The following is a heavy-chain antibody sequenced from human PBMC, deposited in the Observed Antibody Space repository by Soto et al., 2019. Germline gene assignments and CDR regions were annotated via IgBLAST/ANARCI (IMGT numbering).Heavy chain of an antibody. V-gene: IGHV1-46*01. CDR3: PRSGGGVIDY. Sequence: QVQLLQSGAEVKKPGASVKVSCKASGYSFTNYYLHWVRQAPGQGLEWMGIINPSSGGTTNAQKFQDRVTMTRDTSTSTVHMELSSLRSEDTAIYFCPRSGGGVIDYWGQGTLVTVSS. CDR1: GYSFTNYY. D-gene: IGHD2-8*02. CDR2: INPSSGGT. J-gene: IGHJ4*02.